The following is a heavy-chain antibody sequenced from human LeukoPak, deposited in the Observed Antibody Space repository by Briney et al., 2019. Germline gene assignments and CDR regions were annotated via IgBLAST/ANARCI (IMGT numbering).Heavy chain of an antibody. D-gene: IGHD3/OR15-3a*01. CDR2: IYYSGSA. J-gene: IGHJ4*02. V-gene: IGHV4-59*01. CDR1: GFTFSSFW. CDR3: ARVGAHSVDWYYFDY. Sequence: GSLRLSCAASGFTFSSFWMSWIRQPPGKGLEWIGFIYYSGSANYNPSLKSRVTISVDTSKNQFSLKLSSVTAADTAVYYCARVGAHSVDWYYFDYWGQGTLVTVSS.